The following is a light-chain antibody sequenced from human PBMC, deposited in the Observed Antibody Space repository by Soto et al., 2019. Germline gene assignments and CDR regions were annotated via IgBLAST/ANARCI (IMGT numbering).Light chain of an antibody. J-gene: IGKJ1*01. CDR2: DAS. CDR1: QSVRSN. Sequence: EIELTQSPATLSVSPGERATLSCRASQSVRSNLAWYQQTPGQAPRLLIYDASARATGISARFSGSGSGTEFTLTINNLQPEDXAVYYCQQYNAWPQWTFGQGTQVQIK. CDR3: QQYNAWPQWT. V-gene: IGKV3-15*01.